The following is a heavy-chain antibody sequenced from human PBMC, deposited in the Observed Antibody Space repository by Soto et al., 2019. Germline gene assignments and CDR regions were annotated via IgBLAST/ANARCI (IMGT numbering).Heavy chain of an antibody. D-gene: IGHD6-13*01. J-gene: IGHJ5*02. CDR1: GFTFSSYS. CDR2: ISSSSSTI. CDR3: AREGQQLGFPFNWFDP. Sequence: GGSLRLSCAASGFTFSSYSMNWVRQAPGKGLEWVSYISSSSSTIYYADSVKGRFTISRDNAKNSLYLQMNSLRAEDTAVYYCAREGQQLGFPFNWFDPWGQGTLVTVSS. V-gene: IGHV3-48*01.